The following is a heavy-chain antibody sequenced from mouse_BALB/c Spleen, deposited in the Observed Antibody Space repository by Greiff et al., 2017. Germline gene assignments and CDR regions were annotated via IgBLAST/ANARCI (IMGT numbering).Heavy chain of an antibody. J-gene: IGHJ1*01. D-gene: IGHD1-1*01. Sequence: VQLQQSGPELVKPGASVKISCKASGYAFSSSWMNWVKQRPGQGLEWIGRIYPGDGDTNYNGKFKGKATLTADKSSSTAYMQLSSLTSVDSAVYFCARGLRSDFDVWGAGTTVTVSS. CDR2: IYPGDGDT. CDR1: GYAFSSSW. V-gene: IGHV1-82*01. CDR3: ARGLRSDFDV.